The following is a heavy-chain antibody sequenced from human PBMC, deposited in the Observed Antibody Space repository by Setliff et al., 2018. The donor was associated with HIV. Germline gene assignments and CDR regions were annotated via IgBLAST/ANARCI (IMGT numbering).Heavy chain of an antibody. Sequence: SETLSLTCTVSGGSISSGDYYWSWIRQPPGKGLEWIGYIYYSGSTYYNPSLKSRVTISVDTSKNQFSLKLSSVTAADTAVYYCARGGSYDTFDYWGQGTLVTVSS. V-gene: IGHV4-30-4*08. CDR3: ARGGSYDTFDY. D-gene: IGHD3-22*01. CDR1: GGSISSGDYY. J-gene: IGHJ4*02. CDR2: IYYSGST.